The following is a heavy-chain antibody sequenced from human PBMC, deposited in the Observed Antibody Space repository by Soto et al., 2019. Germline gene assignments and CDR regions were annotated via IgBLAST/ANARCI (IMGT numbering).Heavy chain of an antibody. J-gene: IGHJ4*02. CDR2: IHYGGST. Sequence: SFAGYWITWIRQLPGKGLEWIGHIHYGGSTYYSPSFKSRVILSVDTSKSQFSLNLTSATAADTAVYFCARLVYDTRLNYMYFDFWGQGALVTVSS. CDR3: ARLVYDTRLNYMYFDF. V-gene: IGHV4-31*02. CDR1: SFAGYW. D-gene: IGHD3-10*01.